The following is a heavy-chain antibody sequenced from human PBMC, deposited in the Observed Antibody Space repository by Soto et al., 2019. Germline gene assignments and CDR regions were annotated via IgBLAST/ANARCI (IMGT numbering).Heavy chain of an antibody. J-gene: IGHJ4*02. D-gene: IGHD3-22*01. CDR2: IYYSGST. Sequence: SETLSLTCTVSGGSISSYYWSWIRQPPGKGLEWIGYIYYSGSTNYNPSLKSRVTISVDTSKNQFSLKLSSVTAADTAVYYCARGSHYYDSSGYYIGYWGQGTLVTVSS. CDR3: ARGSHYYDSSGYYIGY. CDR1: GGSISSYY. V-gene: IGHV4-59*01.